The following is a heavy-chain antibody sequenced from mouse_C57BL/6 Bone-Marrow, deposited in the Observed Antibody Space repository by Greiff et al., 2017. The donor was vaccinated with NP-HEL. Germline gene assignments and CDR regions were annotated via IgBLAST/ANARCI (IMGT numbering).Heavy chain of an antibody. V-gene: IGHV1-26*01. CDR1: GYTFTDYY. J-gene: IGHJ2*01. D-gene: IGHD2-4*01. Sequence: VQLQQSGPELVKPGASVKISCKASGYTFTDYYMNWVKQSHGKSLEWVGDINPNNGGTSYNQKFKGKATLTVDKSSSTAYMELRSLTSEDSAVYYCARGYDSRPIPYWGQGTTLTVSS. CDR3: ARGYDSRPIPY. CDR2: INPNNGGT.